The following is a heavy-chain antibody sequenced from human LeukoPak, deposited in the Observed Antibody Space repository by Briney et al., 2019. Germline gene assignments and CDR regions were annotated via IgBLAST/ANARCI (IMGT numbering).Heavy chain of an antibody. Sequence: GGSLRLSXAASGFTFSSYWMSWVRQAPGKGVEWVANIKQDGSEKYYVDSVKGRFTISRDNAKNSLYLQMNSLRAEDTAVYYCARDWGSYCSSTSCYTRLTYYFDYWGQGTLVTVSS. V-gene: IGHV3-7*01. CDR1: GFTFSSYW. D-gene: IGHD2-2*02. J-gene: IGHJ4*02. CDR2: IKQDGSEK. CDR3: ARDWGSYCSSTSCYTRLTYYFDY.